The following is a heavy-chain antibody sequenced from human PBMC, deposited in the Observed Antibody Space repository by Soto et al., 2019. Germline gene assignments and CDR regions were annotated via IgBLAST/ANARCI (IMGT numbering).Heavy chain of an antibody. Sequence: GGSLRLSCVASEFTFSTYWMTWVRQTTGKGLEWVANIEGDGSEKNYVDSVKGRFTVSRDNAKRSLYLQMNSLRVEDTAVYYCVRGLYTGSPHFFYWGQGTLVTVSS. V-gene: IGHV3-7*05. J-gene: IGHJ4*02. D-gene: IGHD1-1*01. CDR2: IEGDGSEK. CDR3: VRGLYTGSPHFFY. CDR1: EFTFSTYW.